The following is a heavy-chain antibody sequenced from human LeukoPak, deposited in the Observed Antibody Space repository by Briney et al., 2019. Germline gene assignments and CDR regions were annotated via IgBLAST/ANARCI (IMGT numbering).Heavy chain of an antibody. CDR2: ISYDGSNK. CDR3: ARDLDYYDSSGYYYGGIVDY. D-gene: IGHD3-22*01. J-gene: IGHJ4*02. V-gene: IGHV3-30*01. CDR1: GFTFSSYA. Sequence: GGSLRLSCAASGFTFSSYAMHWVRQAPGKGLEWVAVISYDGSNKYYADSVKGRFTISRDNSKNTLYLQMNSLRAEDTAVYYCARDLDYYDSSGYYYGGIVDYWGQGTLVTVSS.